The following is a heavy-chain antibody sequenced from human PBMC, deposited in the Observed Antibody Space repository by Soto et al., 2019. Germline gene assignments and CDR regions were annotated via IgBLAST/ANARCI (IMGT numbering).Heavy chain of an antibody. V-gene: IGHV2-5*02. J-gene: IGHJ5*02. CDR1: GFSLSTSGVG. CDR2: IYWDDDK. CDR3: ARKHTSVPSNWFDP. D-gene: IGHD3-16*01. Sequence: QITLKESGPTLVKPTQTLTLTCTFSGFSLSTSGVGVGWIRQPPGKALEWLALIYWDDDKRYSPSLKSRLTIXKXTXXNQVVLTMTNMDPVDTATYYCARKHTSVPSNWFDPWGQGTLVTVSS.